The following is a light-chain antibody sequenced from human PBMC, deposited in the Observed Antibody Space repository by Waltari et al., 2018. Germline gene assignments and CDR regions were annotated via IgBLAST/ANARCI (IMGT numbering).Light chain of an antibody. CDR3: CSFVGSRTSLYV. J-gene: IGLJ1*01. Sequence: QSALTQPASVSGSPGQSITISCTGTSSDVGGYNLVSWYQHHPGKAPKLIIYEVTKRPSGVSNRFSGSKSGNTASLTISGLQAEDETDYYCCSFVGSRTSLYVFGTGTKVSVL. CDR2: EVT. V-gene: IGLV2-23*02. CDR1: SSDVGGYNL.